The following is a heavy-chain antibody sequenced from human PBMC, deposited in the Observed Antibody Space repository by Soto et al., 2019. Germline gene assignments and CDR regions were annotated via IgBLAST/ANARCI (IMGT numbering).Heavy chain of an antibody. V-gene: IGHV3-30*18. CDR2: ISYDGSNK. J-gene: IGHJ4*02. CDR3: AKDAPYYYDSSGYYGPFDY. Sequence: GSLRLSCAASGFTFSSYGIHWVRQAPGKGLEWVALISYDGSNKYYADSVKGRFTISRDNSKNTLYLQMNSLRAEDTAMYYCAKDAPYYYDSSGYYGPFDYWGQGTLVTVSS. D-gene: IGHD3-22*01. CDR1: GFTFSSYG.